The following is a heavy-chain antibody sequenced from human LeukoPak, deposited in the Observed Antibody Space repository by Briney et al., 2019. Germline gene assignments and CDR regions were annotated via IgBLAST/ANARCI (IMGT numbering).Heavy chain of an antibody. J-gene: IGHJ4*02. CDR2: IKQDGSEK. CDR3: ASGLELDY. CDR1: GFTFSSYW. Sequence: PGGSLRLSCAASGFTFSSYWMRWVRQAPGKGLEWVANIKQDGSEKNYVDSVKGRFTISRDNAKYSLYLQMNSLRAEDTAVYYCASGLELDYWGQGTLVTVSS. V-gene: IGHV3-7*03.